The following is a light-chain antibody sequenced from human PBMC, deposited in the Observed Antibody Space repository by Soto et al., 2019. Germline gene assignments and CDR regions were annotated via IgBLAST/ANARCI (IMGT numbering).Light chain of an antibody. CDR1: RGDVGRYGL. V-gene: IGLV2-14*01. Sequence: QSVLTQPASVSGSPGQSITISCTGSRGDVGRYGLVSWYQQYPGKGPTLIIYEVTNRPSGVSARFSGSKSGDTASLIISGLQAEDEADYYCSSYRRDNTQLFGTGTKVTVL. J-gene: IGLJ1*01. CDR3: SSYRRDNTQL. CDR2: EVT.